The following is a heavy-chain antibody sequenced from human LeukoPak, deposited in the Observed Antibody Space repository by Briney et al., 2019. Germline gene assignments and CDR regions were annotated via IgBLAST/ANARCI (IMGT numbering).Heavy chain of an antibody. CDR1: GFTFSSYG. CDR2: ISYDGSNK. V-gene: IGHV3-30*18. CDR3: AKDFDY. J-gene: IGHJ4*02. Sequence: GGSLRLSCAASGFTFSSYGMHWVRQAPGKGLEWVAVISYDGSNKYYADSVKGRFTISRDNSKNTLYLQMNSLRAEDTAVYYWAKDFDYWAQGTLVTVPS.